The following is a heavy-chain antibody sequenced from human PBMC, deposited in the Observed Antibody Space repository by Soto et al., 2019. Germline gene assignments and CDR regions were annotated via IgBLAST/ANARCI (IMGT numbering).Heavy chain of an antibody. CDR2: INVGNGNT. CDR1: GYTFTSYA. J-gene: IGHJ4*02. Sequence: QVQLVQSGAEVKKPGASVKVSCKASGYTFTSYAMHWVRQAPGQRLEWMGWINVGNGNTKYSQKFQGRVTITRDTSASSAYMELGSLRCEDTAVYYCAPSIVVVTAADYWGQGTLVTVSS. V-gene: IGHV1-3*01. CDR3: APSIVVVTAADY. D-gene: IGHD2-21*02.